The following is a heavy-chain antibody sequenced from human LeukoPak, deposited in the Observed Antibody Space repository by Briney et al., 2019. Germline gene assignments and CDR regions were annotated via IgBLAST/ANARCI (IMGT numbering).Heavy chain of an antibody. CDR2: IIPWFQTP. V-gene: IGHV1-69*06. J-gene: IGHJ4*02. D-gene: IGHD6-13*01. CDR3: TRERAMAAAATPPFDY. Sequence: SVRVSCKASGGTFYNYAITWVRQAPGQGLEGMGRIIPWFQTPNSAQKLPDRLTVIAYKSTAPSNMELSSLRSDDTAVYYCTRERAMAAAATPPFDYWGQGTLVTVSS. CDR1: GGTFYNYA.